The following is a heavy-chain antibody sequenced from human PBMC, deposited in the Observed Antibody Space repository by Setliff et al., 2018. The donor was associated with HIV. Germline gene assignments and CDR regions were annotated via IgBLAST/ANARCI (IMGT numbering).Heavy chain of an antibody. CDR3: ARGEGGGGFQQYYYMDV. J-gene: IGHJ6*03. CDR2: INPNSGGT. D-gene: IGHD1-26*01. CDR1: GYTFTDYY. Sequence: ASVKVSCKATGYTFTDYYMHWVRQAPGQGLEWMGRINPNSGGTQYGQRFQGRVTMTRDTSSSTAYMELNGLRSDDAAVYFCARGEGGGGFQQYYYMDVWGKGTTVIVSS. V-gene: IGHV1-2*06.